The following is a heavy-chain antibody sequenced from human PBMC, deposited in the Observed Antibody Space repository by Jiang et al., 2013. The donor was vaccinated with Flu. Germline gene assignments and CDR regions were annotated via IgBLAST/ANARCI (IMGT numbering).Heavy chain of an antibody. CDR2: IYPGDSDT. Sequence: GAEVKKPGESLKISCKGSGYSFTSYWIGWVRQMPGKGLEWMGIIYPGDSDTRYSPSFQGQVTISADKSISTAYLQWSSLKASDTAMYYCARARLWFGELLALDYWGQGTLVTVSS. V-gene: IGHV5-51*03. CDR1: GYSFTSYW. CDR3: ARARLWFGELLALDY. J-gene: IGHJ4*02. D-gene: IGHD3-10*01.